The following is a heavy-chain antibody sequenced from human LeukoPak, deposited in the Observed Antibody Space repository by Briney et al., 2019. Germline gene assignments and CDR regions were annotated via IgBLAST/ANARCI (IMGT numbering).Heavy chain of an antibody. CDR1: GFTFSDHY. CDR3: ARDYSSPGNFDY. V-gene: IGHV3-21*01. CDR2: ISSSSSYI. Sequence: PGGSLRLSCAASGFTFSDHYMDWVRQAPGKGLEWVSSISSSSSYIYYADSVKGRFTISRDNAKNSLYLQMNSLRAEDTAVYYCARDYSSPGNFDYWGQGTLVTVSS. J-gene: IGHJ4*02. D-gene: IGHD6-13*01.